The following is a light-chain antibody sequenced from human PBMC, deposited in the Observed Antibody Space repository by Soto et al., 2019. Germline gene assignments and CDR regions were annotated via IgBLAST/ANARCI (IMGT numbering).Light chain of an antibody. CDR2: DAS. V-gene: IGKV3-11*01. CDR1: QSVSSY. Sequence: EIVLTQSPATLSLSPGERATLSCRASQSVSSYLAWYQQKPGQAPRLLIYDASNRATGIPARFSGSGSGTDFTLTISSLEPEDFAVYYCQQRRNWGPFTFGPGTKVDIK. CDR3: QQRRNWGPFT. J-gene: IGKJ3*01.